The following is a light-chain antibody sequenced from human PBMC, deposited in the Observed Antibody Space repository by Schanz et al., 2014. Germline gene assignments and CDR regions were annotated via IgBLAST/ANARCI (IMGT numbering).Light chain of an antibody. Sequence: QSALTQPASVSGSPGQSITISCTGTSSDVGGYNYVSWYQQHPGKAPKLMIYEGSKRPSGVPDRFSGSKSGNTASLTVSGLQAEDEADYYCNSYAGSNNVIFGGGTKLTV. V-gene: IGLV2-8*01. CDR3: NSYAGSNNVI. CDR2: EGS. J-gene: IGLJ2*01. CDR1: SSDVGGYNY.